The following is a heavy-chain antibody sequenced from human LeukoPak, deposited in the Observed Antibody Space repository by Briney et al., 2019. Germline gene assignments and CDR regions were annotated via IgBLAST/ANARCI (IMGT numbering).Heavy chain of an antibody. CDR2: ISSRSSSI. CDR3: ARDEYYYDSSLYFQH. J-gene: IGHJ1*01. V-gene: IGHV3-21*01. CDR1: GRTFSSYS. Sequence: GGCLRLSCAASGRTFSSYSMDWVRQAPGKGLGWVSSISSRSSSIYYADSLKGRFTISRDNAKNSLYLQMNSLRAEDSSVYSCARDEYYYDSSLYFQHWGQGTLVTVSS. D-gene: IGHD3-22*01.